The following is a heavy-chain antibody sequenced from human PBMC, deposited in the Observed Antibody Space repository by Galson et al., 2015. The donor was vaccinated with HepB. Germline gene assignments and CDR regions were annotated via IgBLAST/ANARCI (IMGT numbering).Heavy chain of an antibody. D-gene: IGHD3-22*01. Sequence: SLRLSCAASGFTVSSNYMSWVRQAPGKGLEWVSVIYSGGSTYYADSVKGRFTISRDNSKNTLYLQMNSLRAEDTAVYYCARALFRLYYYDSSEYYFDYWGQGTLVTVSS. V-gene: IGHV3-66*01. CDR2: IYSGGST. J-gene: IGHJ4*02. CDR1: GFTVSSNY. CDR3: ARALFRLYYYDSSEYYFDY.